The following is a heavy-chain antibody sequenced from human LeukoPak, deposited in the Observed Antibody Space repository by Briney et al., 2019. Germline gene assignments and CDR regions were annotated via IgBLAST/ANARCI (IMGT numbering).Heavy chain of an antibody. V-gene: IGHV3-23*01. CDR1: GFTFRSYT. CDR3: AKVAGYSYVGVYYFDY. CDR2: ISGSGGNT. J-gene: IGHJ4*02. Sequence: GGSLRLSCAASGFTFRSYTMSWVRQAPGKGLEWVSVISGSGGNTYYADPVKGRFTISRDNSKNTLYMQMNSLRAEDTAVYYCAKVAGYSYVGVYYFDYWGQGTLVTVSS. D-gene: IGHD5-18*01.